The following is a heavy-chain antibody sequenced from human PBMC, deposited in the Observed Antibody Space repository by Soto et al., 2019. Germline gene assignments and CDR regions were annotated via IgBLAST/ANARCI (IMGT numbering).Heavy chain of an antibody. V-gene: IGHV2-5*02. Sequence: QITLKESGPTLVKPTQTLTLTCTFSGFSLSTSEVGVGWIRQPPGKALEWLALIYWDDDKRYSPSLKSRLTNTKDTTKNQAVLTMTNMDPVHTATYYCTHSSETVMAPDTWGQGTLVTLSS. CDR2: IYWDDDK. CDR1: GFSLSTSEVG. CDR3: THSSETVMAPDT. J-gene: IGHJ5*02. D-gene: IGHD3-16*01.